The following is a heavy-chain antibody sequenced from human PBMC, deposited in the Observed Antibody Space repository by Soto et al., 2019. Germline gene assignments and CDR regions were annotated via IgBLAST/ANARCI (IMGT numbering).Heavy chain of an antibody. J-gene: IGHJ4*02. Sequence: SETLSLTCTVSGGSISSDYWSWIRQSPGKGLEWIGYIYSRGNTNYNPSLKSRVTILVDTSKTQFSLNLSSLRSEDTAVYYCARVKLLRYFDWAPGYWGQGTLVTVSS. V-gene: IGHV4-59*01. CDR2: IYSRGNT. D-gene: IGHD3-9*01. CDR3: ARVKLLRYFDWAPGY. CDR1: GGSISSDY.